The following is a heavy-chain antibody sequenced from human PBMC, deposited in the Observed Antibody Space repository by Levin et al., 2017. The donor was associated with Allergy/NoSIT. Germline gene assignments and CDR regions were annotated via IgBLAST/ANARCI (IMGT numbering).Heavy chain of an antibody. Sequence: SCAVSGGSFSGYYWSWIRQPPGKGLEWIGETHHSEGTSYNPSLKSRLTISMDTSKKHFSLTLSSVTVADTAVYYCARGLPLDFDILLGPDVFDFWAQGTMVTVSS. D-gene: IGHD3-9*01. J-gene: IGHJ3*01. CDR1: GGSFSGYY. CDR3: ARGLPLDFDILLGPDVFDF. V-gene: IGHV4-34*01. CDR2: THHSEGT.